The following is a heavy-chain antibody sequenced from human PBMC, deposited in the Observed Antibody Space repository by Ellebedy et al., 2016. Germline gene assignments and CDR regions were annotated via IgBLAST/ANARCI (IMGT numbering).Heavy chain of an antibody. CDR1: GFTFSSYG. CDR3: AKDLMGGRPYYYYYGMDV. Sequence: GESLKISXAASGFTFSSYGMHWVRQAPGKGLEWVAVISYDGSNKYYADSVKGRFTISRDNSKNTLYLQMNSLRAEDTAVYYCAKDLMGGRPYYYYYGMDVWGQGTTVTVSS. D-gene: IGHD2-15*01. V-gene: IGHV3-30*18. J-gene: IGHJ6*02. CDR2: ISYDGSNK.